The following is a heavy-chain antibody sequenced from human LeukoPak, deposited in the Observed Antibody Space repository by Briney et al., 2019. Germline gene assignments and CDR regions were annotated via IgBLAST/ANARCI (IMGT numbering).Heavy chain of an antibody. V-gene: IGHV1-46*01. CDR3: ARGADYSSSARYFDY. D-gene: IGHD6-6*01. CDR1: GYTFTSNY. J-gene: IGHJ4*02. CDR2: ISPSGGST. Sequence: ASVKVSCKAFGYTFTSNYMHWVRQAPGQGPEWMGVISPSGGSTSYAQNFQGRVTMTRDMSMSTVYLDLSSLRSEDTAIYYCARGADYSSSARYFDYWGQGTLVTVSS.